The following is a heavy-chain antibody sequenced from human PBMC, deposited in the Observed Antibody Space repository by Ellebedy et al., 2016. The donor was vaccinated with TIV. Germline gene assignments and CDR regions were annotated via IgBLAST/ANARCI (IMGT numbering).Heavy chain of an antibody. V-gene: IGHV1-69*04. J-gene: IGHJ5*02. CDR2: IIPILGIA. CDR3: ARTRIQNWFDP. Sequence: ASVKVSCKASGGTFSSYAISWVRQAPGQGLEWMGRIIPILGIANYAQKFQGRVTITADKSTSTAYMELSSLRSEDTAVYYCARTRIQNWFDPWGQGTLVTVSS. CDR1: GGTFSSYA.